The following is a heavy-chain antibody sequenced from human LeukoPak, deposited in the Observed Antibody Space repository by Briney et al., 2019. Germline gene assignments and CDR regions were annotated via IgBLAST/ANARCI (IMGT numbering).Heavy chain of an antibody. CDR2: INPNSGGR. Sequence: ASVTVPFKGSGYTFTVYYMHWVRQAPGQGMEWMGWINPNSGGRNYAQKFQGRVTMTRATSISTAYMDLNRLRSYYAAVYYCARDLSMTVGYWGQGTLVTVSS. CDR3: ARDLSMTVGY. J-gene: IGHJ4*02. D-gene: IGHD4-23*01. V-gene: IGHV1-2*02. CDR1: GYTFTVYY.